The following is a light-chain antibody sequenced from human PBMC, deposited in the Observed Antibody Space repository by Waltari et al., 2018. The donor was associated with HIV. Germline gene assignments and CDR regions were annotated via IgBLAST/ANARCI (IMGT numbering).Light chain of an antibody. Sequence: DTQMTQSPSTLSASIGDRVTISSRASQSITSSLAWYQQKPGKAPNLLVYGASTLPSGVPSKFSVSGSGTEFTLTISSLQPDDFATYYCLHYKYYPFTFGPGTKVDIK. V-gene: IGKV1-5*03. CDR1: QSITSS. CDR3: LHYKYYPFT. CDR2: GAS. J-gene: IGKJ3*01.